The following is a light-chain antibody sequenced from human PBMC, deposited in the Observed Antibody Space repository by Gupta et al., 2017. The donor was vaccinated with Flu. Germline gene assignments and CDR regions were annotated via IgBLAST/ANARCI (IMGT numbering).Light chain of an antibody. Sequence: ARITCSGAALLIKFSSWYQPKPGQAPLLMIYEDTGRPSRIPERFSGSSSGTTVTLTITSVQAEDEADYYCQSADGSGTHWVFGGGTKLTVL. CDR2: EDT. J-gene: IGLJ3*02. CDR3: QSADGSGTHWV. CDR1: ALLIKF. V-gene: IGLV3-25*03.